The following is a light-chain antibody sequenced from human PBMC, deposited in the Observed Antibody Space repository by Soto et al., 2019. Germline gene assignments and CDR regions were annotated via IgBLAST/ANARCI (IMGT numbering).Light chain of an antibody. CDR1: SSNIGAGYD. CDR2: GNS. J-gene: IGLJ2*01. V-gene: IGLV1-40*01. Sequence: QSALTQPPSVSGAPGQRVTISCAGSSSNIGAGYDVHWYQQLPGTAPKLLIYGNSNRPSGVPDRFSGSKSGTSASLAITGLQAEDEADYYCPSYDSSLSGLVFGGGTKVTVL. CDR3: PSYDSSLSGLV.